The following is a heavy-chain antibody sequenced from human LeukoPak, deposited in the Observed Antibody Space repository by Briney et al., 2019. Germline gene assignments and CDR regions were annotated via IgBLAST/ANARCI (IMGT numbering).Heavy chain of an antibody. V-gene: IGHV3-23*01. CDR2: ISGSADIT. Sequence: GGSLRLSCAASRFTFSSYSMSWVRQAPGKGLEWVSAISGSADITHYADTVKGRFTISRDNSKNTLYLQMNSLRAEDTAVYYCAKVPRSSGYPYYFDYWGQGTLVTVSS. D-gene: IGHD3-22*01. J-gene: IGHJ4*02. CDR3: AKVPRSSGYPYYFDY. CDR1: RFTFSSYS.